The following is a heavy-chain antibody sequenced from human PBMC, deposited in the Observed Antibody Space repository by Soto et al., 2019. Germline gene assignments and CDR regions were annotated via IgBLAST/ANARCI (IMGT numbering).Heavy chain of an antibody. CDR2: IDPSDSYT. Sequence: PGDSLKISCKGSGYSFTSYWISWVRQMPGKGLEWMGRIDPSDSYTNYSPSFQGHVTISADKSISTAYLQWSSLKASDTAMYYCASLGSLWSRDAFDIWGQGTMVTVSS. D-gene: IGHD3-10*01. CDR3: ASLGSLWSRDAFDI. J-gene: IGHJ3*02. V-gene: IGHV5-10-1*01. CDR1: GYSFTSYW.